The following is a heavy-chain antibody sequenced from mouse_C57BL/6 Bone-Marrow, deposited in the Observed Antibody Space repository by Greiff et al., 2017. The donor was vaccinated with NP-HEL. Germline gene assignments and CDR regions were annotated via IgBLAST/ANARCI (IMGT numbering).Heavy chain of an antibody. D-gene: IGHD4-1*01. CDR3: TRSELGHYFDY. V-gene: IGHV1-15*01. J-gene: IGHJ2*01. CDR2: IDPETGGT. CDR1: GYTFTDYE. Sequence: QVHVKQSGAELVRPGASVTLSCKASGYTFTDYEMHWVKQTPVHGLEWIGAIDPETGGTAYNQKFKGKAILTADKSSSTAYMELRSLTSEDSAVYYCTRSELGHYFDYWGQGTTLTVSS.